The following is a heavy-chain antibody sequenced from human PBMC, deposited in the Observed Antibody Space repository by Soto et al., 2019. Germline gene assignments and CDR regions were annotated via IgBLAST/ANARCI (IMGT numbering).Heavy chain of an antibody. CDR1: GFTFSSYA. D-gene: IGHD3-10*01. CDR3: AKLPYGSGKDYYFDY. Sequence: GGSLRLSCAASGFTFSSYAMSWVRQAPGKGLEWVSAISGSGGSTYYADSVKGRFTISRDNSKNTLYLQMNSLRVEDTALYYCAKLPYGSGKDYYFDYSGQGALVTVSS. V-gene: IGHV3-23*01. CDR2: ISGSGGST. J-gene: IGHJ4*02.